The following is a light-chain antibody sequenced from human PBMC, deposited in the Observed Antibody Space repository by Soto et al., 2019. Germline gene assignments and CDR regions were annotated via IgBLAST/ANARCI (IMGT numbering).Light chain of an antibody. J-gene: IGKJ1*01. Sequence: ELVLTQSPGTLSLSPGERAPLSCRASQRVSSSYLAWYQQKPGQAPRLLIYGASSRATGIPDRFSGSGSGTDFTLTISRREPEDLAVYYCQQDARSPGTFGQGTKVEIK. CDR3: QQDARSPGT. CDR2: GAS. V-gene: IGKV3-20*01. CDR1: QRVSSSY.